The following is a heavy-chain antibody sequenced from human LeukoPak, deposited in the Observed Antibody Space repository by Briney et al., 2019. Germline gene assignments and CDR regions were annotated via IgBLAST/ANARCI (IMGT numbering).Heavy chain of an antibody. J-gene: IGHJ4*02. CDR3: TRGGELMNF. CDR1: GASVNSGNYY. Sequence: SETLSLTCTVSGASVNSGNYYWTWIRQPAGKRLEWIGRIYTSGNTNYNPSLKSRVTISIDASKNQFSLRLSSVTAADTAVYYCTRGGELMNFWGQGTLVTVSS. V-gene: IGHV4-61*02. CDR2: IYTSGNT. D-gene: IGHD1-26*01.